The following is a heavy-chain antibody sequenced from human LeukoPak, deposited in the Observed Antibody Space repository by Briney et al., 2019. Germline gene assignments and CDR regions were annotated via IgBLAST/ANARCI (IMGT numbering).Heavy chain of an antibody. CDR2: ISYDGSNT. CDR1: GFTFSSYG. Sequence: GRSLRLSCAASGFTFSSYGMHWVRQAPGKGLEWVAVISYDGSNTYYADSVKGRITISRDNSKNTLYLQMNSLRAEDTAVYYCAKDSLYSRSWYGVNWLDPWGQGTLVTVSS. D-gene: IGHD6-13*01. J-gene: IGHJ5*02. CDR3: AKDSLYSRSWYGVNWLDP. V-gene: IGHV3-30*18.